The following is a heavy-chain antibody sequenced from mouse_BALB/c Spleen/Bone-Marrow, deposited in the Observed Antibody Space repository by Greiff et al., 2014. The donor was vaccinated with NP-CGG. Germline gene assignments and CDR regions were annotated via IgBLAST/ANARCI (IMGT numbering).Heavy chain of an antibody. Sequence: VQLQQPGPELVKPGASVKISCKTSGYTFTEYTMHWVKQSHGKSLEWIGGINPNNGVTSYNQKFKGKATLTVDKSSSTAYMELRSLTSEDSTVYYCARRQLGPAWFAYWGQGTLVTVSA. D-gene: IGHD3-2*01. CDR3: ARRQLGPAWFAY. V-gene: IGHV1-18*01. CDR1: GYTFTEYT. J-gene: IGHJ3*01. CDR2: INPNNGVT.